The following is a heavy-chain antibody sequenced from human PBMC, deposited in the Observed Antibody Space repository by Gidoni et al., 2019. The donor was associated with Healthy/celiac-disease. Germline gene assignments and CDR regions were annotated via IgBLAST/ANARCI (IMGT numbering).Heavy chain of an antibody. CDR2: IIPILGIA. CDR3: ARPLSGIFGVVTNYYYGMDV. CDR1: GGTFSSYA. Sequence: QVQLVQSGAEVKKPGSSVKVSCKASGGTFSSYAISWVRQAPGQGLEWMGRIIPILGIANYAQKFQGRVTITADKSTSTAYMELSSLRSEDTAVYYCARPLSGIFGVVTNYYYGMDVWGQGTTVTVSS. J-gene: IGHJ6*02. D-gene: IGHD3-3*01. V-gene: IGHV1-69*04.